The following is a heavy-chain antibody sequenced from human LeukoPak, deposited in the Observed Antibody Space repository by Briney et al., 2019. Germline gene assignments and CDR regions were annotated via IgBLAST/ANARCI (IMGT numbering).Heavy chain of an antibody. CDR1: GFTFSHYA. Sequence: GGSLRLSCAASGFTFSHYAMHWVRQAPGRGLEYFSAISSNGGSTYYANSVKGRFTISRDNSKNTLYLQMGSLRAEDMGVYYCARDSITVSVGAFDIWGQGTMVIVSS. J-gene: IGHJ3*02. V-gene: IGHV3-64*01. D-gene: IGHD2-2*01. CDR2: ISSNGGST. CDR3: ARDSITVSVGAFDI.